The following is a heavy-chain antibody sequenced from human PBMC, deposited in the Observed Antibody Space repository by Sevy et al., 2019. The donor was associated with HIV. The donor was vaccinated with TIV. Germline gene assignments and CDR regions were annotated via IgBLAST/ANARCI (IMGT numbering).Heavy chain of an antibody. V-gene: IGHV3-53*01. J-gene: IGHJ6*02. Sequence: GGSLRLSCAASGFTVSSNYMSWVRQAPGKGLEWVSVIYSGGTTYYADSVKGRFTISRDNSKNTLYLQMNNLRAEDTAVYYCARVREFTIFGVLIEYGMDVWGQGTTVTVSS. CDR2: IYSGGTT. D-gene: IGHD3-3*01. CDR1: GFTVSSNY. CDR3: ARVREFTIFGVLIEYGMDV.